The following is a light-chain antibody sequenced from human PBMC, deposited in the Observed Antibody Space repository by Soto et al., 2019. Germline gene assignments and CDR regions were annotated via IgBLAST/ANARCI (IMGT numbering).Light chain of an antibody. CDR1: SNDIGPYNY. Sequence: QSALTQPASVSGSPGQSITISCTGTSNDIGPYNYVSWYQQHPGKAPRLLIYDVTNRPSGVSDRFSGSKSGRTASLTISGLQAEDEADCYCSSYTSIIAVVFGGGTKLTVL. V-gene: IGLV2-14*03. CDR3: SSYTSIIAVV. CDR2: DVT. J-gene: IGLJ2*01.